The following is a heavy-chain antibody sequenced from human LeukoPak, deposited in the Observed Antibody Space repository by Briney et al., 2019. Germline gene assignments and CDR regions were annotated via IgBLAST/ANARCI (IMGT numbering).Heavy chain of an antibody. CDR3: ARASSSSWYGNWFDP. CDR1: GGTFSSYA. J-gene: IGHJ5*02. V-gene: IGHV1-69*04. CDR2: IIPILGIA. Sequence: SVKVSCKASGGTFSSYAISWVRQAPGQGLEWMGRIIPILGIANYEQKFQGRVTITADKSTSTAYMELSSLRSEDTAVYYCARASSSSWYGNWFDPWGQGTLVTVSS. D-gene: IGHD6-13*01.